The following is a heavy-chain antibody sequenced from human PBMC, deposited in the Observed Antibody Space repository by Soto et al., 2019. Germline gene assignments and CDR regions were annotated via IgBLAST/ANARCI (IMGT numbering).Heavy chain of an antibody. CDR2: FDPEDGET. D-gene: IGHD3-16*01. CDR1: GYTLTELS. J-gene: IGHJ3*02. V-gene: IGHV1-24*01. Sequence: AASVKVSCKVSGYTLTELSMHWVRQAPGKGLEWMGGFDPEDGETIYAQKFQGRVTMTEDTSTDTAYMELSSLRSEDTAVYYCATDRGGAGAFDIWGQGTMVTVSS. CDR3: ATDRGGAGAFDI.